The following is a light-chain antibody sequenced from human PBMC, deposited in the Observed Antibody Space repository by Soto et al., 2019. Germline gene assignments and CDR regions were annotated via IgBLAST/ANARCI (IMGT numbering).Light chain of an antibody. V-gene: IGLV3-21*02. CDR3: QVWDAGSDHVV. CDR1: DIGSKS. Sequence: SYELTQPPSVSVAPGQTARMTCAGNDIGSKSVHWYQKRPGQAPVLVVYDDSDRPSGIPERFSGSNSGTTATLIISRVEAGDEADYYCQVWDAGSDHVVFGGGTKLTVL. CDR2: DDS. J-gene: IGLJ2*01.